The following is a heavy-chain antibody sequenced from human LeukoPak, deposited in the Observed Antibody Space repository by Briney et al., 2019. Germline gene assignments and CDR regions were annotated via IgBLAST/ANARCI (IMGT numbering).Heavy chain of an antibody. CDR3: AELGITMIGGV. CDR1: GFTFSSYA. CDR2: ISYDGSNK. Sequence: GRSLRLSCAASGFTFSSYAMHWVRQAPGKGLEWVAIISYDGSNKYYADSVKGRFTISRDNSKNTLYLQMNSLRAEDTAVYYCAELGITMIGGVWGKGTTVTISS. J-gene: IGHJ6*04. D-gene: IGHD3-10*02. V-gene: IGHV3-30*04.